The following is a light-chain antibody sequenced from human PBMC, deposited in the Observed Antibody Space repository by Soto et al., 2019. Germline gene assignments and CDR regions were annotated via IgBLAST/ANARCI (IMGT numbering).Light chain of an antibody. CDR1: SSDVGSYNL. Sequence: LTQPASVSGSPGQSITISCTGTSSDVGSYNLVSWYQKHPGKTPKLMIYEGSKRPSGVSNRFSGSKSGNTASLTIFGLQAEDEADYYCCSYAGSSTYVFGTGTRSPS. CDR3: CSYAGSSTYV. CDR2: EGS. V-gene: IGLV2-23*01. J-gene: IGLJ1*01.